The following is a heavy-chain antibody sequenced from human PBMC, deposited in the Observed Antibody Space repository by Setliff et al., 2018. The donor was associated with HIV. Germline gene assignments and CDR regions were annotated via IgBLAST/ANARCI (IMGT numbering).Heavy chain of an antibody. CDR2: INHGGDT. Sequence: KPSETLSLTCAVYGQSISGCYWSWIRQTPGKGLEWIGEINHGGDTNYNPSLKSRVTISVGSSYNHFSLKLSSVTAADTGVYYCASRRGIEFYFDIWGQGTPVTVSS. J-gene: IGHJ4*02. CDR3: ASRRGIEFYFDI. V-gene: IGHV4-34*01. D-gene: IGHD3-10*01. CDR1: GQSISGCY.